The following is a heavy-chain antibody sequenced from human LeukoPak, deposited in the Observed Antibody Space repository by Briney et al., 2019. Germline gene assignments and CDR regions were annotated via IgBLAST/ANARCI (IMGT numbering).Heavy chain of an antibody. Sequence: PGGSLRLSCAASGFTFSSYAMSWVRQAPGKGLEWVSAISGSGGSTYYADSVKGRFTISRDSSKNTLYLQMNSLRAEDTAVYYCARGSGYFLDFDYRGQGTLVTVSS. J-gene: IGHJ4*02. CDR2: ISGSGGST. CDR1: GFTFSSYA. D-gene: IGHD3-22*01. V-gene: IGHV3-23*01. CDR3: ARGSGYFLDFDY.